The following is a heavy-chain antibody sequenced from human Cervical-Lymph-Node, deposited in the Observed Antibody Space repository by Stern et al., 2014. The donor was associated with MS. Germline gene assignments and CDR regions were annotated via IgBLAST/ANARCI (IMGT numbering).Heavy chain of an antibody. CDR3: TRDIAGAATGFDF. CDR1: GYTLSNHY. D-gene: IGHD4/OR15-4a*01. Sequence: VQLVQSGAAVKKPGTSVQVSCKASGYTLSNHYIHWVRQAPGQGLEWLGIISPSSWSTTFAQKFQGRLTMTRDTSTSTFYMDLSSLRSEDTAVYFCTRDIAGAATGFDFWGQGTLVTVSS. V-gene: IGHV1-46*01. J-gene: IGHJ4*02. CDR2: ISPSSWST.